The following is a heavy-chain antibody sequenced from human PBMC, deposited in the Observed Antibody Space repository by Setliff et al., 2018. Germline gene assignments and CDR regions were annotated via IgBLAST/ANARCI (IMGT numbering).Heavy chain of an antibody. J-gene: IGHJ4*02. CDR3: ARDIALFDY. CDR2: ISGSGGST. Sequence: GGSLRLSCAASGFTFSSYAMSWVRQAPGKGLEWVSGISGSGGSTNYADSVKGRFTISRDNSKNTLYLQMTSLRAEDTAVYYCARDIALFDYWGQGTLVTVSS. CDR1: GFTFSSYA. V-gene: IGHV3-23*01. D-gene: IGHD3-16*02.